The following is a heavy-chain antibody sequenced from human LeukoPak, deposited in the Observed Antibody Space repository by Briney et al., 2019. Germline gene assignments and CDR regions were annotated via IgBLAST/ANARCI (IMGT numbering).Heavy chain of an antibody. Sequence: SETLSLTCTVSGGSISSYYWSWIRQPPGKGLEWIVYIYYSGSTNYNPSLKSRVTISVDTSKNQFSLKLSSVTAADTAVYYCARGITMVPYYFDYWGQGTLVTVSS. CDR2: IYYSGST. CDR3: ARGITMVPYYFDY. CDR1: GGSISSYY. D-gene: IGHD3-10*01. J-gene: IGHJ4*02. V-gene: IGHV4-59*01.